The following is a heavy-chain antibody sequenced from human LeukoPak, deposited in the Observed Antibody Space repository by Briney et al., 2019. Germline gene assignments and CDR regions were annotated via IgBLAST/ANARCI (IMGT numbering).Heavy chain of an antibody. CDR2: MNPNSGNT. CDR1: GYTFTSYG. J-gene: IGHJ4*02. D-gene: IGHD3-10*01. V-gene: IGHV1-8*02. Sequence: ASVKVSCKASGYTFTSYGISWVRQATGQGLEWMGWMNPNSGNTGYAQKFQGRVTMTRNTSISTAYMELRSLRSDDTAVYYCARDSARLILLWEYYFDYWGQGTLVTVSS. CDR3: ARDSARLILLWEYYFDY.